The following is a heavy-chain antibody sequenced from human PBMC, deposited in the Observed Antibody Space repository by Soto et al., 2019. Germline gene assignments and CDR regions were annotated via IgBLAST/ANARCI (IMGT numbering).Heavy chain of an antibody. CDR1: GGSIRSSSYY. CDR3: ARVVVVVAAKHNWFDP. D-gene: IGHD2-15*01. J-gene: IGHJ5*02. CDR2: IYYSGST. V-gene: IGHV4-39*01. Sequence: SETLSLTCTVSGGSIRSSSYYWGWIRQPPGKGLEWIGSIYYSGSTYYNPSLKSRVTISVDTSKNQFSLKLSSVTAADTAVYYCARVVVVVAAKHNWFDPWGQGTLVTVSS.